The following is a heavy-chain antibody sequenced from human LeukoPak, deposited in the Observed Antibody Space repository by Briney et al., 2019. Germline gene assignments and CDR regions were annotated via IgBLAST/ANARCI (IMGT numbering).Heavy chain of an antibody. V-gene: IGHV3-30*02. CDR1: GFTFSSYG. CDR2: IRYDGSNK. J-gene: IGHJ4*02. D-gene: IGHD2-2*01. CDR3: AKASSSIVVVPAAMGY. Sequence: GGSLRLSCAASGFTFSSYGMHWVRQAPGKGLEWAAFIRYDGSNKYYADSVKGRFTISRDNSKNTLYLQMNSLRAEDTAVYYCAKASSSIVVVPAAMGYWGQGTLVTVSS.